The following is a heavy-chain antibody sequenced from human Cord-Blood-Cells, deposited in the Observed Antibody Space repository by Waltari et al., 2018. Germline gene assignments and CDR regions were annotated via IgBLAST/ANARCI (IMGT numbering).Heavy chain of an antibody. J-gene: IGHJ6*02. CDR1: GGTFSSYA. CDR3: ARKSIAAAGTHYYYYGMDV. Sequence: QVQLVQSGAEVKKPGSSVKVSCKASGGTFSSYAISWVRQAPGQGLEWMGGIIPSFGTGNYAQKFQGRVTITADKSTSTAYMELSSLRSEDTAVYYCARKSIAAAGTHYYYYGMDVWGQGTTVTVSS. CDR2: IIPSFGTG. V-gene: IGHV1-69*06. D-gene: IGHD6-13*01.